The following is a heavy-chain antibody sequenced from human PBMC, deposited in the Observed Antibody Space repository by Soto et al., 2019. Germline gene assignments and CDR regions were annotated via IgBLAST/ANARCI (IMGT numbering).Heavy chain of an antibody. V-gene: IGHV3-21*04. J-gene: IGHJ4*02. CDR2: ISSSSSYI. Sequence: EVQLVESGGGLVKPGGSLRLSCAASGFTFSSYSMNWVRQAPGKGLEWVSSISSSSSYIYYADSVKGRFTISRDNSKNTLYLQMNSLRAEDTAVYYCAKDLLSSGWSHSLDYWGQGTLVTVSS. CDR1: GFTFSSYS. CDR3: AKDLLSSGWSHSLDY. D-gene: IGHD6-19*01.